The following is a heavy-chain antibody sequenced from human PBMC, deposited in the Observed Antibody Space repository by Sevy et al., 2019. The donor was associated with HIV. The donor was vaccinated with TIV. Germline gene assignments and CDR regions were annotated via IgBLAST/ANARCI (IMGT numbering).Heavy chain of an antibody. Sequence: GESLKISCAASGFTFSSYGMHWVRQAPGKGLEWVAVIWYDGSNKYYADSVKGRFTISRDNSKNTLYRQMNSLRAEDRAVYYRARAVGGSGSYLLPPYYYYGMDVWGQGTTVTVSS. V-gene: IGHV3-33*01. CDR1: GFTFSSYG. D-gene: IGHD3-10*01. CDR2: IWYDGSNK. CDR3: ARAVGGSGSYLLPPYYYYGMDV. J-gene: IGHJ6*02.